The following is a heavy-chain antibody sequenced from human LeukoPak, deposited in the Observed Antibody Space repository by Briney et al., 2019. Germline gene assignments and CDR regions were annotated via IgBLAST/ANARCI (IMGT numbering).Heavy chain of an antibody. CDR2: INPSGGST. CDR1: GYTFTSYG. D-gene: IGHD6-19*01. CDR3: ARDKVGRGIAVTVFDP. Sequence: ASVKVSCKASGYTFTSYGISWVRQAPGQGLEWMGIINPSGGSTSYAQKFQGRVTMTRDMSTSTVYMELSSLRSEDTAVYYCARDKVGRGIAVTVFDPWGQGTLVTVSS. V-gene: IGHV1-46*01. J-gene: IGHJ5*02.